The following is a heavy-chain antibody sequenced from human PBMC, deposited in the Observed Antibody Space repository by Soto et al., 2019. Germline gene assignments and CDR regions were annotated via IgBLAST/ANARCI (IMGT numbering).Heavy chain of an antibody. CDR3: AREPLTMVWGAPFF. J-gene: IGHJ4*02. Sequence: QAQLVQSGAEVKKPGASVKVSCKASGYTSNNYAIHWVRQAPGQSLEWMGWINAGNGNTKYSQSFQGRGSITRDPSADTVHLELTSLRSEDTAGFYCAREPLTMVWGAPFFWGQGTLVIVSS. CDR2: INAGNGNT. D-gene: IGHD3-10*01. CDR1: GYTSNNYA. V-gene: IGHV1-3*01.